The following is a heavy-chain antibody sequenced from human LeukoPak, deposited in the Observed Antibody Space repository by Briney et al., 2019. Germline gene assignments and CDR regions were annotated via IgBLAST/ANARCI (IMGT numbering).Heavy chain of an antibody. J-gene: IGHJ4*02. V-gene: IGHV3-7*01. CDR3: ARDRSSCYDSCGQSDY. CDR1: GFTISIYW. D-gene: IGHD3-22*01. Sequence: PGGCLRLSCVASGFTISIYWMTWVRQAPGKGLEWLANIKGDGSDKNYVDSVKGRFTISRDNAKNSLYLQMNSLRAEDTAVYYCARDRSSCYDSCGQSDYWGQGTLVTVSS. CDR2: IKGDGSDK.